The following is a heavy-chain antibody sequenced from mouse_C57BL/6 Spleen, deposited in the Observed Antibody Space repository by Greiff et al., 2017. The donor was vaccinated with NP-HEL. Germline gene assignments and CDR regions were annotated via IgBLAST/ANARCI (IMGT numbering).Heavy chain of an antibody. CDR3: TRGSYFDY. CDR1: GFTFSNYW. Sequence: EVKFEESGGGLVQPGGSMKLSCVASGFTFSNYWMNWVRQSPEKGLEWVAQIRLKSDNYATHYAESVKGRFTISRDDSKSSVYLQMNNLRAEDTGIYYCTRGSYFDYWGQGTTLTVSS. V-gene: IGHV6-3*01. J-gene: IGHJ2*01. CDR2: IRLKSDNYAT.